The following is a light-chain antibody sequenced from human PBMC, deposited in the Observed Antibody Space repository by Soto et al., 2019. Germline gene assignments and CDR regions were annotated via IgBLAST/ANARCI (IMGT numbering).Light chain of an antibody. CDR2: EVI. CDR3: NSFTTGSSYV. J-gene: IGLJ1*01. Sequence: QSALTQPASVSGSPGQSITISCTGTSSDIGSYNRVSWYQQPPGTAPKLIIYEVINRPSGVPGRFSGSKSGNTSSLTISGLQAADEDDYYCNSFTTGSSYVFGTGTKLTVL. CDR1: SSDIGSYNR. V-gene: IGLV2-18*02.